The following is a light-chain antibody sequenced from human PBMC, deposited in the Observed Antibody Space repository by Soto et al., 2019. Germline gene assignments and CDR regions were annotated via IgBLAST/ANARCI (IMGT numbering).Light chain of an antibody. CDR1: QSINSN. J-gene: IGKJ1*01. CDR3: QQYNTWWT. CDR2: GAS. V-gene: IGKV3-15*01. Sequence: EIVMTQSPATLSVSPGERATLSCRASQSINSNLAWYQQKPGQTPRLLIYGASTRATGIPARFSGSGSGTDFTLTISRLQSEDFAVYYCQQYNTWWTFGQGTKVEIK.